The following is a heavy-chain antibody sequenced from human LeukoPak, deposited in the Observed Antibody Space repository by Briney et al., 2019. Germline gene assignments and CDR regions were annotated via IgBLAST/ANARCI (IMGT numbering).Heavy chain of an antibody. CDR2: VYTSGTT. J-gene: IGHJ6*03. CDR3: ARDDWNYGPGYYYYMDV. CDR1: GGSISSGSYY. V-gene: IGHV4-61*02. D-gene: IGHD1-7*01. Sequence: SETLSLTCTVSGGSISSGSYYWTWIRQPAGKGLEWIGRVYTSGTTNYNPSLKSRVTISLDTSKNQFSLKLSSVTAADTAVYYCARDDWNYGPGYYYYMDVWGKGTTVTVSS.